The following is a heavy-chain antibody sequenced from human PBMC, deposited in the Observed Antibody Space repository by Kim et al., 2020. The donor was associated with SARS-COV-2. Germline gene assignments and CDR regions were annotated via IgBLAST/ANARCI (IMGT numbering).Heavy chain of an antibody. Sequence: GGALRLSCTTSGFTCTEYAMHWVRQTPGKGLAWVSVIGGSGSFTYYEDTVKGRFTMSRDNSKNTVYLQMNSLRADDTDIYYCAKGLSHLVTSSPDSWGQGTLVSVSS. CDR3: AKGLSHLVTSSPDS. J-gene: IGHJ4*02. D-gene: IGHD3-9*01. CDR2: IGGSGSFT. CDR1: GFTCTEYA. V-gene: IGHV3-23*01.